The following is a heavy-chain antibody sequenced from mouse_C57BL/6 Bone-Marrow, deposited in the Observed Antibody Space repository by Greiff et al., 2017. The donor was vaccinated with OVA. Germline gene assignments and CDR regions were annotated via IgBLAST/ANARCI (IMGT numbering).Heavy chain of an antibody. D-gene: IGHD2-2*01. J-gene: IGHJ3*01. CDR2: ISSGSSTI. CDR3: ARWLRGPFAY. CDR1: GFTFSDYG. Sequence: EVQVVESGGGLVKPGGSLKLSCAASGFTFSDYGMHWVRQAPEKGLEWVAYISSGSSTIYYADTVKGRFTISRDNAKNTLFLQMTSLRSEDTAMYYCARWLRGPFAYWGQGTLVTVSA. V-gene: IGHV5-17*01.